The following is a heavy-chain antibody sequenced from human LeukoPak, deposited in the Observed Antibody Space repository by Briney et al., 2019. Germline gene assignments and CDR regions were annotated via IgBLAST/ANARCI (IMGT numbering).Heavy chain of an antibody. CDR1: GGSFSNYY. J-gene: IGHJ6*03. V-gene: IGHV4-34*01. CDR3: ARRWNYGRNYYIDV. CDR2: INDSGRI. D-gene: IGHD1-7*01. Sequence: PSDTLSLTCAVYGGSFSNYYWSWIRQPPGKGLEWTGEINDSGRINYNPSPMSHVTVSVDTSKNQFSLRLTSVTATDTAVYYCARRWNYGRNYYIDVWGKEAMVSFSS.